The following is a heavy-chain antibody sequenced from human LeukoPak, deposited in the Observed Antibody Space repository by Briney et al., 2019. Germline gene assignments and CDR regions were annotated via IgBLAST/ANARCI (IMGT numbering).Heavy chain of an antibody. D-gene: IGHD1-26*01. V-gene: IGHV4-4*07. Sequence: SETLSLTSTVSGGSISSYYWSWIRQPAGKGLEWIGRIYTSGSTNYNPSLKSRVTMSVDTSKNQFSLKLSSVTAADTAVYYCARDLRIVGAAMADWFDPWGQGTLVTVSS. CDR2: IYTSGST. J-gene: IGHJ5*02. CDR3: ARDLRIVGAAMADWFDP. CDR1: GGSISSYY.